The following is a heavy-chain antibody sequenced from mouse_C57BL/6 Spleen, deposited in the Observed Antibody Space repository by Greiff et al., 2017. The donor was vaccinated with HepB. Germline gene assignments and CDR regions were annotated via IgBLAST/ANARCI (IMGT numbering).Heavy chain of an antibody. J-gene: IGHJ3*01. Sequence: VQLQQSGPGLVQPSQSLSITCTVSGFSLTSYGVHWVRQSPGKGLEWLGVIWSGGSTDYNAAFISRLSISKDNSKSQVFFKMNSLQADDTAIYYCARPLSLYGSKAWFAYWGQGTLVTVSA. CDR1: GFSLTSYG. CDR2: IWSGGST. D-gene: IGHD1-1*01. CDR3: ARPLSLYGSKAWFAY. V-gene: IGHV2-2*01.